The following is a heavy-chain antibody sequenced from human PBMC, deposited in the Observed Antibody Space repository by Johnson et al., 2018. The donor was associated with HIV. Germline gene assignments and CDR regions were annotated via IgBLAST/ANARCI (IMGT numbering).Heavy chain of an antibody. V-gene: IGHV3-30*04. CDR3: ARERLRAGACDI. CDR2: ISYDGSNK. J-gene: IGHJ3*02. D-gene: IGHD6-13*01. Sequence: QVQLVESGGGVVQPGRSLRLSCAASGFTFSSYPMHWVRQAPGKGLEWVAVISYDGSNKYYGDSVKGRFTISRDNSKNALYLQMNSLRAEDTAVYYCARERLRAGACDIWGQGTMVTVSS. CDR1: GFTFSSYP.